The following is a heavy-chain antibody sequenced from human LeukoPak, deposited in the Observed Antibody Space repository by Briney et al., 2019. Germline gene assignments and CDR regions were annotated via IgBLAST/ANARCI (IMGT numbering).Heavy chain of an antibody. CDR3: AKDSQYYYDSSGYYYEDY. CDR1: GYTFTSYY. CDR2: INPSDGST. Sequence: ASVKVSCKASGYTFTSYYMHWVRQAPGQGLEWMGKINPSDGSTRYAQKFQGRVTMTRDMSTSTVYMELSSLRSEDTAVYYCAKDSQYYYDSSGYYYEDYWGQGTLVTVSS. J-gene: IGHJ4*02. V-gene: IGHV1-46*01. D-gene: IGHD3-22*01.